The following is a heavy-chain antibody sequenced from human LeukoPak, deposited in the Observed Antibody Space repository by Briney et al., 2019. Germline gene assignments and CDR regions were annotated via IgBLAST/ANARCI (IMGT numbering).Heavy chain of an antibody. V-gene: IGHV3-23*01. Sequence: GGSLRLSCAASGFTFSSYVMTWVRQAPGKGLEWVSTISGSGATTYYADSVKGRFTISRDNSKNTLSLQMNSLRAEDTAVYYCAKTAGFGEWGPNYFDYWGQGTLVTVSS. CDR2: ISGSGATT. CDR3: AKTAGFGEWGPNYFDY. D-gene: IGHD3-10*01. J-gene: IGHJ4*02. CDR1: GFTFSSYV.